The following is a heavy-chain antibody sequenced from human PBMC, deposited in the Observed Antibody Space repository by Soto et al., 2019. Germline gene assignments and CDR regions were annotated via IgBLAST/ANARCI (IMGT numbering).Heavy chain of an antibody. CDR1: GFALTTYT. CDR3: VREDGVVGASSAFDS. D-gene: IGHD1-26*01. Sequence: GGSLRLSCVVSGFALTTYTMNWVRQGPGTGLEWVSSINGRSNYKYYSDSVKGRFTVSRDNAQNSLFLQMSRLGPEDTAVYYCVREDGVVGASSAFDSWGQGTLVTVSS. CDR2: INGRSNYK. J-gene: IGHJ4*02. V-gene: IGHV3-21*01.